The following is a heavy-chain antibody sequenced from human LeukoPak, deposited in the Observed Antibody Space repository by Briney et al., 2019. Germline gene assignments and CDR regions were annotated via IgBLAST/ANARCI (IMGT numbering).Heavy chain of an antibody. D-gene: IGHD3-10*01. V-gene: IGHV1-46*01. CDR2: INPSGGST. CDR1: GYTFTGYY. J-gene: IGHJ4*02. Sequence: ASVKVSCKASGYTFTGYYMHWVRQAPGQGLEWMGIINPSGGSTSYAQKFQGRVTMTRDMSTSTVYMELSSLRSEDTAVYYCARSNMVREGFDYWGQGTLVTVSS. CDR3: ARSNMVREGFDY.